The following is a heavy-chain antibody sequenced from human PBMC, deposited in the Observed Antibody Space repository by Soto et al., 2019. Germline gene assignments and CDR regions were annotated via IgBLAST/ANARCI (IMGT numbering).Heavy chain of an antibody. CDR2: ISAYNGNT. D-gene: IGHD3-10*01. Sequence: ASVKVSCKASGYTFTSYGISWVRQAPGQGLEWMGWISAYNGNTNYAQKLQGRVTMTTDTSTSTAYMGLGGLRSDDTAVYYCARVGSSGSYYHYYYYYMDVWGKGTTVTVSS. J-gene: IGHJ6*03. V-gene: IGHV1-18*01. CDR1: GYTFTSYG. CDR3: ARVGSSGSYYHYYYYYMDV.